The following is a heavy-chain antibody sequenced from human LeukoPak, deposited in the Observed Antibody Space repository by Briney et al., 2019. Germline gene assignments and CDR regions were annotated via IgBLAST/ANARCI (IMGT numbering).Heavy chain of an antibody. V-gene: IGHV4-59*01. Sequence: PSETLSLTCTVSGGSISSYYWSWIRQPPGKGLEWIGYIYYSGSTSYNPSLKSRVTISVDTSKNQFSLKLSSVTAADTAVYYCARVKGWFDPWGQGTLVTVSS. CDR1: GGSISSYY. CDR3: ARVKGWFDP. CDR2: IYYSGST. J-gene: IGHJ5*02.